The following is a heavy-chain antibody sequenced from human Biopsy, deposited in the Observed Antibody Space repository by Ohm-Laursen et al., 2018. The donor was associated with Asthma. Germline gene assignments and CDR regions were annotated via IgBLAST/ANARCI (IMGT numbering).Heavy chain of an antibody. V-gene: IGHV4-59*01. CDR1: PGSINDYY. J-gene: IGHJ5*02. Sequence: SETLSLTCTVSPGSINDYYWNWIRQFPGKGLEWIGYVHSSGSTRVNPSLKSRVTVSVDTSVDQVSLKLSFVSAAATAIYYCARATSTWSQSGPHFFDHWGPGTLVTVSS. CDR2: VHSSGST. D-gene: IGHD6-13*01. CDR3: ARATSTWSQSGPHFFDH.